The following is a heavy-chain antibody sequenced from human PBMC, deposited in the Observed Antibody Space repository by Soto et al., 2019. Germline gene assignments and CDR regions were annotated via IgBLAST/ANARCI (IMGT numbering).Heavy chain of an antibody. CDR3: ARSYSRFLDY. J-gene: IGHJ4*02. Sequence: LSLTCSVSGGSISSRRHFWSWIRQPPGEGLEWLGYIYSTGTTYNPSLKSRVTISKDTSKNQFSLKLNSVTAADTSVYYCARSYSRFLDYWGQGTPVTVSS. CDR2: IYSTGT. V-gene: IGHV4-61*01. CDR1: GGSISSRRHF. D-gene: IGHD6-13*01.